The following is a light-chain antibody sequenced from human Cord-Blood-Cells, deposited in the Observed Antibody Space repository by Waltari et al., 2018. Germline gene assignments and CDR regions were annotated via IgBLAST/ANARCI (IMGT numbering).Light chain of an antibody. CDR1: NIGVKV. Sequence: SSELTQPHSVSVATAQMARIPGGGTNIGVKVVPRYQQKPGQDPFLVIYGDSNRPSGMPERFSGSNPGNTTTLTISRIEAGDEADYYGQVWDSSSDHPGVFGGGTKLTVL. J-gene: IGLJ3*02. V-gene: IGLV3-12*01. CDR3: QVWDSSSDHPGV. CDR2: GDS.